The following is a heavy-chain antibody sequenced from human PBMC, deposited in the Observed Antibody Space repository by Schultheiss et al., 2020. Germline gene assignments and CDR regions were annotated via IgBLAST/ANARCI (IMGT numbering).Heavy chain of an antibody. Sequence: SETLSLTCAVYGGSFSGYYWSWIRQPPGKGLEWIGEINHSGSTNYNPSLKSRVTISVDTSKNQFSLKLSSVTAADTAVYYCARDLSATISTYYFDYWGQGTLVTVSS. CDR3: ARDLSATISTYYFDY. J-gene: IGHJ4*02. D-gene: IGHD5-12*01. CDR2: INHSGST. V-gene: IGHV4-34*01. CDR1: GGSFSGYY.